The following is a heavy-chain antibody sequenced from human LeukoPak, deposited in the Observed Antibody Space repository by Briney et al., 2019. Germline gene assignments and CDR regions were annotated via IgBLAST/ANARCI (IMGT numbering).Heavy chain of an antibody. J-gene: IGHJ4*02. Sequence: SETLSLTCTVSGGSISDYFWSWIRQPPGKGLEWVGYVFYNGSTNYNPSLKSRVTISIDTSRIRFSLRLSSVTAADTARYYCANERGYSGYTFDYWGQGNMVTVSS. D-gene: IGHD5-12*01. V-gene: IGHV4-59*03. CDR3: ANERGYSGYTFDY. CDR1: GGSISDYF. CDR2: VFYNGST.